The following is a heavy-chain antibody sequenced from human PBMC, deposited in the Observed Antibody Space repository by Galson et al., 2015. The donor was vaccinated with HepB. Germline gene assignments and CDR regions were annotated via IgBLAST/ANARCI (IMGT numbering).Heavy chain of an antibody. CDR3: ARWWIQTEYYGMDV. CDR1: GFTFSSYG. V-gene: IGHV3-33*08. D-gene: IGHD5-18*01. Sequence: SLRLSCAASGFTFSSYGMHWVRQAPGKGLEWVAVIWYDGSNKYYADSVKGRFTISRDNSKNTLYLQMNSLRAEDTAVYYCARWWIQTEYYGMDVWGQGTTVTVSS. CDR2: IWYDGSNK. J-gene: IGHJ6*02.